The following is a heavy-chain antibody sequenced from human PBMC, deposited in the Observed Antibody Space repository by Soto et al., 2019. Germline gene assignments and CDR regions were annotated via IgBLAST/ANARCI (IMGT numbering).Heavy chain of an antibody. D-gene: IGHD4-4*01. Sequence: EVQLVESGGGLVQPGRSLRLSCAASGFTFDDYAMHWVRQAPGKGLEWVSGISWNSGSIDYADSVKGRFTISRDNAKNSLYLQMNSLRAEDTALYYCAKDRGSSYIYYYYMDVWGKGTTVTVSS. CDR1: GFTFDDYA. CDR2: ISWNSGSI. J-gene: IGHJ6*03. CDR3: AKDRGSSYIYYYYMDV. V-gene: IGHV3-9*01.